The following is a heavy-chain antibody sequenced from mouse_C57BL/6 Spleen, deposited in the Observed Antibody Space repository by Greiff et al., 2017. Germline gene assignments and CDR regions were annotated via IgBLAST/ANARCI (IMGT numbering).Heavy chain of an antibody. Sequence: EVKLVESGGGLVKPGGSLKLSCAASGFTFSDYGMHWVRQAPEKGLEWVAYISSGSSTIYYADTVKGRFTISRDNAKNTLFLQMTSLRSEDTAMYYCARDSSGYRAWFAYWGQGTLVTVSA. CDR1: GFTFSDYG. CDR2: ISSGSSTI. V-gene: IGHV5-17*01. D-gene: IGHD3-2*02. J-gene: IGHJ3*01. CDR3: ARDSSGYRAWFAY.